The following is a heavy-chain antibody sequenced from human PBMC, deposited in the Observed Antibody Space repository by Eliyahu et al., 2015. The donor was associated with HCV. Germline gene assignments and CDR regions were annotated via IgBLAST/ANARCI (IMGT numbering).Heavy chain of an antibody. J-gene: IGHJ5*02. V-gene: IGHV4-61*01. CDR3: AGGFWSGSGGFDP. D-gene: IGHD3-3*01. Sequence: QVQLQESGPGLVKPSETLSLTCTVXGGSVSSGSYYWSWIRQPPGKGLEWIGYIYYSGSTNYNPSLKSRVTISVDTSKNQFSLKLSSVTAADTAVYYCAGGFWSGSGGFDPWGQGTLVTVSS. CDR2: IYYSGST. CDR1: GGSVSSGSYY.